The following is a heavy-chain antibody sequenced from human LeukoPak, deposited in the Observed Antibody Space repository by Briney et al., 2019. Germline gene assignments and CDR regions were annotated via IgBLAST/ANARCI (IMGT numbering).Heavy chain of an antibody. CDR3: ARESHVTREDS. D-gene: IGHD1-26*01. CDR1: GYTFTSYG. CDR2: ISVNNGGT. Sequence: GASVKVSCKASGYTFTSYGISWVRQAPGQGLEWVGWISVNNGGTDYAQKFQARVTMTTDTSTSTAYMELRSLRSDDTAVYYCARESHVTREDSWGQGTLVIVSS. J-gene: IGHJ4*02. V-gene: IGHV1-18*01.